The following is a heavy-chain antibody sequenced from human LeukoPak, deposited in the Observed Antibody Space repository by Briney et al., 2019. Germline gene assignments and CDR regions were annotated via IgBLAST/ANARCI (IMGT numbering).Heavy chain of an antibody. CDR1: GGSISSTSYY. CDR3: ARRQWELSQGNYYYYMDV. D-gene: IGHD1-26*01. Sequence: PSETLSLTCTVSGGSISSTSYYWGWIRQPPGKGLDWVGSIYCSGSTYYNPALKSRVTISVDTSNNQFSLKLSSVTAADTAVYYCARRQWELSQGNYYYYMDVWGKGATVTVSS. V-gene: IGHV4-39*01. CDR2: IYCSGST. J-gene: IGHJ6*03.